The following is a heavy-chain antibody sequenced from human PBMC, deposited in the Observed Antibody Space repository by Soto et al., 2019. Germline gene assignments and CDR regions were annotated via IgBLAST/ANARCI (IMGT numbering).Heavy chain of an antibody. D-gene: IGHD4-17*01. CDR2: ISYDGSNK. CDR3: ARDPTTVTASYYYYGMDV. Sequence: QVQLVESGGGVVQPGRSLRLSCAASGFTFSSYAMHWVRQAPGKGLEWVAVISYDGSNKYYADSVKGRFTISRDNSKNTLYLQMNSLRAEDTAVYYCARDPTTVTASYYYYGMDVWGQGTTVTVSS. CDR1: GFTFSSYA. J-gene: IGHJ6*02. V-gene: IGHV3-30-3*01.